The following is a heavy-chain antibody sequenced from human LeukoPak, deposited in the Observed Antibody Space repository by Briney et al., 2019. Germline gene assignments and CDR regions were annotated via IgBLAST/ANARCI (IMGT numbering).Heavy chain of an antibody. CDR2: ISEDGSRA. J-gene: IGHJ5*01. V-gene: IGHV3-43*02. D-gene: IGHD1-26*01. Sequence: GGSLRLSCAASGFTFEDYAMHWVRQAPGRGLEWVSLISEDGSRAYYAGSVRGRFTVSRDSGRKSLYLQMDSLTTEDTALYYCAWGDRSGSYYNWFDSWGLGTLVTVSS. CDR1: GFTFEDYA. CDR3: AWGDRSGSYYNWFDS.